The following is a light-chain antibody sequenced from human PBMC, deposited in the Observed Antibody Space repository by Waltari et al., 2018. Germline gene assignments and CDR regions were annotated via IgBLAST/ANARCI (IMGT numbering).Light chain of an antibody. CDR3: QQRRSWPRT. CDR2: DAS. V-gene: IGKV3-11*01. J-gene: IGKJ1*01. CDR1: PYIDTD. Sequence: EIVLTQSPGTLSLSPGDRATLPCRASPYIDTDLGWYQHRPGQAPRLLIFDASNRAAGVPARFSGSGYGTDFTLTISSLEPEDSAVYYCQQRRSWPRTFGQGTRVEIK.